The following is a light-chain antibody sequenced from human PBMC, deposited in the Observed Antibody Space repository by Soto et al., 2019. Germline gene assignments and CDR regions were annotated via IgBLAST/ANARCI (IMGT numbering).Light chain of an antibody. J-gene: IGLJ1*01. CDR3: AAWDDTLKSYV. Sequence: QSVLTQPPSASETPGQTVSISCSGSNSNIASNTVNWYQHLPGTAPKLLIYYNNQRPSGVSDRFSGSKSGTSASLAISGLQSEDESDYYCAAWDDTLKSYVFGTGTKVTGL. CDR1: NSNIASNT. CDR2: YNN. V-gene: IGLV1-44*01.